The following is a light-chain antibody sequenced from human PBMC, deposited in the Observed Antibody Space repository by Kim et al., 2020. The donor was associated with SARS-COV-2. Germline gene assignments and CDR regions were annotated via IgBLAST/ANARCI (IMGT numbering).Light chain of an antibody. J-gene: IGLJ2*01. Sequence: NFMLTQPHSASESPGKTVTISCTRSSGSIASNYVQWYQQRPGSAPTTVIYEDNQRPSGVPDRFSGSIDSSSNSASLTISGLKTEDEADYYCQSYDSSNVVFGGGTQLTVL. CDR2: EDN. CDR1: SGSIASNY. CDR3: QSYDSSNVV. V-gene: IGLV6-57*04.